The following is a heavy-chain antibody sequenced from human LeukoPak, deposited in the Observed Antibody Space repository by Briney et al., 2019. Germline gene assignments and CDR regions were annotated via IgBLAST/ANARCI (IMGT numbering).Heavy chain of an antibody. J-gene: IGHJ4*02. CDR1: GFTFGSYS. D-gene: IGHD3-16*01. V-gene: IGHV3-21*01. Sequence: GGSLRLSCAASGFTFGSYSMNWVRQAPGKGLEWVSSISSSSSYIYYADSVKGRFTISRDNAKNSLYLQMNSLRAEDTAVYYCARVWPHSRYYFDYWGQGTLVTVSS. CDR3: ARVWPHSRYYFDY. CDR2: ISSSSSYI.